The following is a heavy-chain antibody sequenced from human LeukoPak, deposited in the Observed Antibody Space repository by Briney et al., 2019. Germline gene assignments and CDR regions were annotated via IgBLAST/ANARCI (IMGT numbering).Heavy chain of an antibody. CDR1: GGSISSGGYS. CDR2: IYHSGST. D-gene: IGHD3-22*01. J-gene: IGHJ5*02. Sequence: KPSETLSLTCAVSGGSISSGGYSWRWIRQPPGKGLEWIGYIYHSGSTYYNPSLKSRVTISVDRSKNQFSLKLSSVTAADTAVYYCARVGDYYDSSGYYSNWFDPWGQGTLVTVSS. CDR3: ARVGDYYDSSGYYSNWFDP. V-gene: IGHV4-30-2*01.